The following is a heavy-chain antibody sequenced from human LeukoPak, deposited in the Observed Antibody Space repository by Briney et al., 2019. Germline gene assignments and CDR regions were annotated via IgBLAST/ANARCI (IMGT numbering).Heavy chain of an antibody. D-gene: IGHD6-19*01. J-gene: IGHJ5*02. CDR2: MNPNSGNT. CDR1: GYTFTTYD. CDR3: ARGRGSGHKENWFDP. Sequence: ASVKVTCKASGYTFTTYDINWVRQATGQGLEWMGWMNPNSGNTGYTQKFQGRVTMTRNTSISTAYMELSSLRSEDTAVYYCARGRGSGHKENWFDPWGQGTLVTVSS. V-gene: IGHV1-8*01.